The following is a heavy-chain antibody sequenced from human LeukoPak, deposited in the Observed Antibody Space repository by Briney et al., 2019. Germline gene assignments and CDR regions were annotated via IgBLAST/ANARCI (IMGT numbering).Heavy chain of an antibody. CDR1: GFTFSNYA. V-gene: IGHV3-30-3*01. D-gene: IGHD3-10*01. CDR2: ISDDGSRQ. Sequence: GGSLRLSCAATGFTFSNYAIHWGRQAPGKGLEWVAFISDDGSRQHYADSVKGRFTISRDNSKNTLNLQMNSLRAEDTAVYYCVKDRTGTYTLDYWGQGTLVTASS. CDR3: VKDRTGTYTLDY. J-gene: IGHJ4*02.